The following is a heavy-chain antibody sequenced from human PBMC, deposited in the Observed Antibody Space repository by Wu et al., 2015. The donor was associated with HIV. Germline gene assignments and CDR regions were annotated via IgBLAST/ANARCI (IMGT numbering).Heavy chain of an antibody. J-gene: IGHJ3*02. CDR2: IIPLFDTS. Sequence: QVRLVQSGAEVKKPGSSVKVSCKASGSTFSSFALSWVRQAPGQGLEWVGGIIPLFDTSHSAQNFRDRVTITADESTSTAYMELNSLTFEDTAVYYCARVAGSSWYREFDMWGQGTMVTVSS. D-gene: IGHD6-13*01. CDR1: GSTFSSFA. CDR3: ARVAGSSWYREFDM. V-gene: IGHV1-69*12.